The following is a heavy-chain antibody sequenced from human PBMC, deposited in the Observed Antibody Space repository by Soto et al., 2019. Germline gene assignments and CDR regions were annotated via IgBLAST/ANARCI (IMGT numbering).Heavy chain of an antibody. CDR2: IIPIFGTA. Sequence: QVQLVQSGAEVKKPGSSVKVSCKASGGTFSSYAISWVRQAPGQGLEWMGGIIPIFGTANYAQKFQGRVTITADESTSTAYMELSRLRSEDTAVYYCARELGSYYYCGMDGWCQGTTVTVSS. V-gene: IGHV1-69*01. D-gene: IGHD2-15*01. J-gene: IGHJ6*02. CDR3: ARELGSYYYCGMDG. CDR1: GGTFSSYA.